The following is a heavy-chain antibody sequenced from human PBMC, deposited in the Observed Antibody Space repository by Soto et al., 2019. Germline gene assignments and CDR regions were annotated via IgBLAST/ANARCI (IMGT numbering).Heavy chain of an antibody. J-gene: IGHJ6*02. CDR3: ARAFFYGMDV. CDR2: INNDGSIT. CDR1: GFTFSSYW. V-gene: IGHV3-74*01. Sequence: EVQLVESGGGLVQPGGSLRLSCAASGFTFSSYWMHWVRQAPGKGRVWVSRINNDGSITNYADSVKGRFTISRDNAKNTLYLQMNSLCAEDTAVYYCARAFFYGMDVWGQGTTVTVSS.